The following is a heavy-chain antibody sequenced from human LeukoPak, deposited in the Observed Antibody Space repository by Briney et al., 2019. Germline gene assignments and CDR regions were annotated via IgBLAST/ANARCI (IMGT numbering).Heavy chain of an antibody. Sequence: PGGSLRLSCAASGFTFSSHWMHWVRQAPGKGLVWVSRINSDGSSTSFADSVKGRFTISRDNAKNTLYLQMNSLRAEDTAVYYCARAQIYDSTLGGGMDVWGQGATVTVSS. CDR2: INSDGSST. CDR1: GFTFSSHW. D-gene: IGHD3-22*01. V-gene: IGHV3-74*01. CDR3: ARAQIYDSTLGGGMDV. J-gene: IGHJ6*02.